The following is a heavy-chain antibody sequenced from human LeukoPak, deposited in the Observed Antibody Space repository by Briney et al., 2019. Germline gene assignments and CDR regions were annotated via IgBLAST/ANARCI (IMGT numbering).Heavy chain of an antibody. Sequence: ASVKVSCKASGGTFSSYAISWVRQAPGQGLGWMGRIIPIFGTANYAQKFQGRVTITTDESTSTAYMELSSLRSEDTAVYYCAVYSSGWYGENYYFDYWGQGTLVTVSS. CDR3: AVYSSGWYGENYYFDY. CDR2: IIPIFGTA. CDR1: GGTFSSYA. J-gene: IGHJ4*02. D-gene: IGHD6-19*01. V-gene: IGHV1-69*05.